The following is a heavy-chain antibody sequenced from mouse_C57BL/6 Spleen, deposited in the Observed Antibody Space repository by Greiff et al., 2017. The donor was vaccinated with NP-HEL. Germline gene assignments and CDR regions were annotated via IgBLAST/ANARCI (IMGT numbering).Heavy chain of an antibody. Sequence: VQLQQPGAELVMPGASVKLSCKASGYTFTSYWMHWVKQRPGQGLEWIGEIDPSDSYTNYNQKFTGKSTLTVDKSSSTADMQLSSLTSEDSAVYYCARHSSATGFAYWGQGTLVTVSA. CDR3: ARHSSATGFAY. V-gene: IGHV1-69*01. CDR1: GYTFTSYW. J-gene: IGHJ3*01. D-gene: IGHD3-1*01. CDR2: IDPSDSYT.